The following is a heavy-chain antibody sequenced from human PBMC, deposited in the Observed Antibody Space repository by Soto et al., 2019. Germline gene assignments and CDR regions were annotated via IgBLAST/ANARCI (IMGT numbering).Heavy chain of an antibody. V-gene: IGHV4-31*03. CDR1: GGSISSGGYY. J-gene: IGHJ4*02. CDR3: AREGPTYYYDSSGYYFDY. D-gene: IGHD3-22*01. CDR2: IYYSGST. Sequence: QVQLQESGPGLVKPSQTLSLTCTVSGGSISSGGYYWSWIRQHPGKGLEWIGYIYYSGSTYYNPSLKRRVTIYLDTSKTQCSMRRRSVTAADTAVYYCAREGPTYYYDSSGYYFDYWCRGTLVTVSS.